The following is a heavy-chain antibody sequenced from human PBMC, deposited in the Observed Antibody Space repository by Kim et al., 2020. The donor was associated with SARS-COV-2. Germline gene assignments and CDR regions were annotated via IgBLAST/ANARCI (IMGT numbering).Heavy chain of an antibody. V-gene: IGHV4-39*01. D-gene: IGHD3-10*01. Sequence: SETLSLTCTVSGGSISSTTYYWGWIRQPPGKGLEWIGSIYFSGTTYYTPSLQSRVTISVDTSRNQFSLRLSSVTAADTAGYYCARHSPMVRGVVPGWFDP. CDR1: GGSISSTTYY. J-gene: IGHJ5*02. CDR2: IYFSGTT. CDR3: ARHSPMVRGVVPGWFDP.